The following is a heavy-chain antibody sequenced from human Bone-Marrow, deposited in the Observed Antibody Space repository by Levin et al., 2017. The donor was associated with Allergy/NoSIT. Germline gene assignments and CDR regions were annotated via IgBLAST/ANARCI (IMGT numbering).Heavy chain of an antibody. Sequence: GESLKISCKGSGYSFTNYWIGWVRQMPGKGLEWMGTIYPGDSDTRYSPSFQGQVTISADKSISTAYLQWSSLKAADTAIYYCASRGATTEHFQHWGQGTLVTVSS. J-gene: IGHJ1*01. CDR2: IYPGDSDT. V-gene: IGHV5-51*01. D-gene: IGHD1-7*01. CDR1: GYSFTNYW. CDR3: ASRGATTEHFQH.